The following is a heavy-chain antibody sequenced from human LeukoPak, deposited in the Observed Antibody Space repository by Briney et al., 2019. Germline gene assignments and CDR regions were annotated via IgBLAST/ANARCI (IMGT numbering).Heavy chain of an antibody. D-gene: IGHD5-12*01. J-gene: IGHJ6*02. V-gene: IGHV4-59*01. Sequence: SETLSLTCTVSGGSISSYYWSWIRQPPGKGLEWIGYIYYSGSTNYNPSFKSRVTISVDTSKNQFSLKLSSVTAADTAVYYCAREVIVATISYYYYYGMDVWGQGTTVTVSS. CDR1: GGSISSYY. CDR3: AREVIVATISYYYYYGMDV. CDR2: IYYSGST.